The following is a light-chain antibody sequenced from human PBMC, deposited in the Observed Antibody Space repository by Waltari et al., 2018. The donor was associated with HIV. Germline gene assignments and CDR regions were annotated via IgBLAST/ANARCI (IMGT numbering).Light chain of an antibody. V-gene: IGLV2-8*01. CDR3: SSYAGPNHLL. CDR1: SRDVGAYNF. J-gene: IGLJ2*01. CDR2: GVN. Sequence: QSALTQPPSASGSPGQSVTFSCTGTSRDVGAYNFVSWYQQPPGQAPKLIIYGVNQRPSGVPDRFSGSKSGNTAARTGSGLQADDEADYYCSSYAGPNHLLFGGGTRLTVL.